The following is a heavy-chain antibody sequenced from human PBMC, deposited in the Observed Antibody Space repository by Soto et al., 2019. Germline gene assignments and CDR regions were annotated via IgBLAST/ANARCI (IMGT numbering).Heavy chain of an antibody. CDR2: INSDGDIT. D-gene: IGHD3-3*01. Sequence: GGSLRLSCAASGFTFSSYWMHWVRQAPGKGLVWVSHINSDGDITEYADSVKGRFTISRDNTKNALYLQMNSLRAEDTAVYYCASLSAPSDYWGQGTRVTVSS. J-gene: IGHJ4*02. V-gene: IGHV3-74*03. CDR1: GFTFSSYW. CDR3: ASLSAPSDY.